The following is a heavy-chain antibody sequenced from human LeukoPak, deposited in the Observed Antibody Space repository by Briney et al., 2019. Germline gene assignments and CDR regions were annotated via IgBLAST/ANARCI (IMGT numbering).Heavy chain of an antibody. D-gene: IGHD2-15*01. J-gene: IGHJ4*02. Sequence: SETLSLTCAVYGGSFSGYYWSWIRQPPGKGLEWIGEINHSGSTNYNPSLKSRVTISVDTSKNQFSLKLSSVTAADTAVYYCARLRVVVTWGQGTLVTVSS. CDR2: INHSGST. CDR3: ARLRVVVT. V-gene: IGHV4-34*01. CDR1: GGSFSGYY.